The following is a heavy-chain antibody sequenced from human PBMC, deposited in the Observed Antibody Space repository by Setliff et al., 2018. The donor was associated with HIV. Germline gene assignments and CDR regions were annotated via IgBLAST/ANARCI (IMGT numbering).Heavy chain of an antibody. V-gene: IGHV3-30*04. CDR3: TRDPRLVDF. J-gene: IGHJ3*01. CDR2: ISYDGSDK. D-gene: IGHD2-8*02. CDR1: GFIFSSYE. Sequence: GGSLRLSCAASGFIFSSYEMNWVRQAPGKGLEWVAVISYDGSDKYYADSVKGRSTISRDNAKNALYLQMNSLRAEDTAVYYCTRDPRLVDFWGQGTMVTVSS.